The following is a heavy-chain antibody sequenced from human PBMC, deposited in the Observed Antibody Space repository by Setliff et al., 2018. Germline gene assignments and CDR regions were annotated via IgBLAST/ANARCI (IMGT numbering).Heavy chain of an antibody. CDR3: ARDRTAYNYGMDI. Sequence: SETLSLTCDVSGYSISSGYCWGWIRQPPGKGLEWIGSICHSGSTHYNPSLKSRVTISVDTTKNQFSLQLNSVTAADTAVYYCARDRTAYNYGMDIWGQGTTVTVSS. CDR1: GYSISSGYC. D-gene: IGHD5-18*01. CDR2: ICHSGST. J-gene: IGHJ6*02. V-gene: IGHV4-38-2*02.